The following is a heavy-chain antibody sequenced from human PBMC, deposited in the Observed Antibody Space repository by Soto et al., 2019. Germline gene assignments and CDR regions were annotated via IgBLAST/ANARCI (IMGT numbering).Heavy chain of an antibody. V-gene: IGHV3-30-3*01. Sequence: QVQLVESGGGVVQPGRSLRLSCAASGFTFSSYAMHWVRQAPVKGLEWVAVISYDGSNKYYADSVKGRFTISRDNSKNTLYLQMNSLRAEDTAVYYCAREDIAVAADYWGQGTLVTVSS. CDR1: GFTFSSYA. D-gene: IGHD6-19*01. J-gene: IGHJ4*02. CDR2: ISYDGSNK. CDR3: AREDIAVAADY.